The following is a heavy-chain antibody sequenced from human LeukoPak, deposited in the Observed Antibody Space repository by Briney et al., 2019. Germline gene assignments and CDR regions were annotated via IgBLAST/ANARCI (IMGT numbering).Heavy chain of an antibody. Sequence: SETLSLTCTVSGYSISSGYYWGWIRQPPGKGLEWIGYIYYSGSTNYNPSLKSRVTISVDTSKNQFSLKLSSVTAAGTAVYYCARDPGYSYGYHYFDYWGQGTLVTVSS. D-gene: IGHD5-18*01. CDR2: IYYSGST. CDR1: GYSISSGYY. J-gene: IGHJ4*02. CDR3: ARDPGYSYGYHYFDY. V-gene: IGHV4-38-2*02.